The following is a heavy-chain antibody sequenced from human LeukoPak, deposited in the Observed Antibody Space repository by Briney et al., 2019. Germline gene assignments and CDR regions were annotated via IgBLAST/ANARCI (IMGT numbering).Heavy chain of an antibody. D-gene: IGHD2-2*01. CDR2: IYYSGST. J-gene: IGHJ6*03. CDR3: AGDSPKYCSSTSCYGYYYYYMDV. Sequence: SETLSLTCTVSGGSISSYYWRWIRQPPGKGLEWIGYIYYSGSTNYNPSLKSRVTISVDTSKNQFSLKLSSVTAADTAVYYCAGDSPKYCSSTSCYGYYYYYMDVWGKGTTVTVSS. V-gene: IGHV4-59*01. CDR1: GGSISSYY.